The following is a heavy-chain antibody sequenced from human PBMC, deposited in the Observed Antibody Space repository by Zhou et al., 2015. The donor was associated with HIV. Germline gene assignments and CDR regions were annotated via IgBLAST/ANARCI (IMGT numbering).Heavy chain of an antibody. J-gene: IGHJ6*01. CDR2: ISAYNGNI. V-gene: IGHV1-18*01. CDR3: ARPANEIYGDYAPXIRPVVDV. CDR1: GYTFTSYG. D-gene: IGHD4-17*01. Sequence: QVQLLQSAAEVKKPGASLKVSCKASGYTFTSYGITWVRQVPGQGLEWMGWISAYNGNIKYAQKFQGRVTMTTDTSTSTAYMELRSLRYDDTAIYYCARPANEIYGDYAPXIRPVVDV.